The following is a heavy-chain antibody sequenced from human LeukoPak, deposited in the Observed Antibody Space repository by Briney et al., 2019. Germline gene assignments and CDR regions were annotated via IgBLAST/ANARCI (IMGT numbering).Heavy chain of an antibody. CDR1: GGTFSSYA. Sequence: SVKVSCKASGGTFSSYAISWVRQAPGQGLEWMGGIIPIFGTANYAQKFRGRVTITADESTSTAYMELSSLRSEDTAVYYCARRGDYGGINFDYWGQGTLVTVSS. J-gene: IGHJ4*02. V-gene: IGHV1-69*13. D-gene: IGHD4-23*01. CDR3: ARRGDYGGINFDY. CDR2: IIPIFGTA.